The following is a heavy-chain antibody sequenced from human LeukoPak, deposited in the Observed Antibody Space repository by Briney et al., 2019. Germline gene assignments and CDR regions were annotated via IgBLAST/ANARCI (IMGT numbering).Heavy chain of an antibody. CDR1: GFTVSSNY. Sequence: GGSLRLSCAASGFTVSSNYMSWVRQAPGKGLEWVSVIYSGGSTYYTDSVKGRFTISRDNSKNTLYLQMNSLRAEDTAVYYCARDHFYGDYVYDYWGQGTLVTVSS. V-gene: IGHV3-53*01. D-gene: IGHD4-17*01. CDR2: IYSGGST. CDR3: ARDHFYGDYVYDY. J-gene: IGHJ4*02.